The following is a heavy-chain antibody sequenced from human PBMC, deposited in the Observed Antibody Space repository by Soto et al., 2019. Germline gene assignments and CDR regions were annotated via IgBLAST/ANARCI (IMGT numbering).Heavy chain of an antibody. CDR1: GYTFTSYG. Sequence: QVQLVQSGAEVKKPGASVKVSCKASGYTFTSYGISWVRQAPGQGLEWMGWISAYNGNTNYAQKLQGRVTMTTDTPPSTAYMGLRGLGSADTAVYYCARGGGGNGMMATTYFDYWGQGTLVTVSS. D-gene: IGHD5-12*01. CDR3: ARGGGGNGMMATTYFDY. V-gene: IGHV1-18*01. J-gene: IGHJ4*02. CDR2: ISAYNGNT.